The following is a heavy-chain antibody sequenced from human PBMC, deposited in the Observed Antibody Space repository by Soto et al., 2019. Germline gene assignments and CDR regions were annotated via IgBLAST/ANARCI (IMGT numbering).Heavy chain of an antibody. D-gene: IGHD3-3*01. CDR1: GFTFSSYW. Sequence: GGSLRLSCAASGFTFSSYWMSWVRQAPGKGLEWVANIKQDGSEKYYVDSVKGRFTISRDNAKNSLYLQMNSLRAEDTAVYYCARDPTIFGVVINSPFDYWGQGTLVTVSS. J-gene: IGHJ4*02. V-gene: IGHV3-7*01. CDR3: ARDPTIFGVVINSPFDY. CDR2: IKQDGSEK.